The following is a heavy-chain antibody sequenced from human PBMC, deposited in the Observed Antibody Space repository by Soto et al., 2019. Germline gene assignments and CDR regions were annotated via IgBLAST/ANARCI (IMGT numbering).Heavy chain of an antibody. CDR2: INHSGST. CDR3: ARWVRGYIFDY. V-gene: IGHV4-34*01. Sequence: SETLSLTCAVYGGSFSGYFWSWIRQPPGKGLEWIGEINHSGSTSYNPSLQSRVTISVDTSKSQFSLKLTSVTAADTAVYYCARWVRGYIFDYWGQGAMVTVYS. CDR1: GGSFSGYF. D-gene: IGHD3-10*01. J-gene: IGHJ4*02.